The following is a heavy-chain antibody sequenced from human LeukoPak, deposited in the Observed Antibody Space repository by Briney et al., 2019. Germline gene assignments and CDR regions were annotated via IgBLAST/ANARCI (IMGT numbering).Heavy chain of an antibody. V-gene: IGHV3-7*01. D-gene: IGHD3-10*01. Sequence: GGSLRLSCAASGFTFNSFWISWVRQAPGKGLEWVANIKTDGSEKYYVDSVKGRLTISRDNAKNSAYLQMNSLRVEDTAVYYCVRDAWFGESRAGGQGTLVTVSP. J-gene: IGHJ4*02. CDR2: IKTDGSEK. CDR1: GFTFNSFW. CDR3: VRDAWFGESRA.